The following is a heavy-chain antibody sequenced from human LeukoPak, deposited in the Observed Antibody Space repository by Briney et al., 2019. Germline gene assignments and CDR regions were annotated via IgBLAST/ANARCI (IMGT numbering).Heavy chain of an antibody. CDR1: GGSISSGNYY. Sequence: SETLSLTCTVSGGSISSGNYYWTWIRQPAGKGLEWIGRFYTSGSTNYNPSLKSRVTISVDTSKNQFSLRLSSVTAADTAVYYCARDIVVVDNNWFDSWGQGTLVTVSS. D-gene: IGHD2-21*01. V-gene: IGHV4-61*02. J-gene: IGHJ5*01. CDR2: FYTSGST. CDR3: ARDIVVVDNNWFDS.